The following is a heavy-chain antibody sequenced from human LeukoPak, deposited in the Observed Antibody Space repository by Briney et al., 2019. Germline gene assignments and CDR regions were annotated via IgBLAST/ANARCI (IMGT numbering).Heavy chain of an antibody. Sequence: SETLSLTCTVSGGPISSYYWSWIRQPPGKGLEWIGYTYYSGSTNYNPSLKSRVTISVDTSKNQFSLKLSSVTAADTAVYYCARAAYSSGWYLDYWGQGTLVTVSS. J-gene: IGHJ4*02. CDR1: GGPISSYY. CDR3: ARAAYSSGWYLDY. V-gene: IGHV4-59*01. D-gene: IGHD6-19*01. CDR2: TYYSGST.